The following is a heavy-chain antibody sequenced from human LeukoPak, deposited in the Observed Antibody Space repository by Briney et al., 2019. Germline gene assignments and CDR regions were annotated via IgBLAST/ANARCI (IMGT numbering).Heavy chain of an antibody. J-gene: IGHJ5*02. CDR1: GGSFSGYY. V-gene: IGHV4-34*01. CDR3: ARGSSPSRTGYSSGWKRAWFDP. Sequence: SETLSLTCAVYGGSFSGYYWSWIRQPPGKGLEWIGEINHSGSTNYNPSLKSRVTISVDTSMNQFSLKLSSVTAADTAVYYCARGSSPSRTGYSSGWKRAWFDPWGQGTLVTVSS. D-gene: IGHD6-19*01. CDR2: INHSGST.